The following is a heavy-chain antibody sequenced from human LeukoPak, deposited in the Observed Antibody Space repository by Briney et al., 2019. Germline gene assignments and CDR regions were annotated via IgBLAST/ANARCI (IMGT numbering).Heavy chain of an antibody. CDR2: INPDSGGT. V-gene: IGHV1-2*02. J-gene: IGHJ4*02. Sequence: ASVKVSCKASAYTFTGYYMHWVRQAPGQGLEWMGWINPDSGGTNYAQKFQGRVTMTRDTSISTAYMEVSRLRSDDTAVYYCARVSSSGPFDYWGQGTLVTVSS. CDR1: AYTFTGYY. D-gene: IGHD6-19*01. CDR3: ARVSSSGPFDY.